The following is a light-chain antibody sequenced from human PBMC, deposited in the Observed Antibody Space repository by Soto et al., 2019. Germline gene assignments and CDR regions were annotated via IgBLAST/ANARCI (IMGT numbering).Light chain of an antibody. J-gene: IGKJ1*01. CDR2: GAS. CDR1: QSFTTSQ. Sequence: EIVLTQSPGTLSLSPGERATLFCRASQSFTTSQLARYQQRPGQAPRVLIFGASRRATGIPDRFSGSGSGTDFTLTISRLEPEDSAVYYCQQYASSPRTFGQGTTVEIK. CDR3: QQYASSPRT. V-gene: IGKV3-20*01.